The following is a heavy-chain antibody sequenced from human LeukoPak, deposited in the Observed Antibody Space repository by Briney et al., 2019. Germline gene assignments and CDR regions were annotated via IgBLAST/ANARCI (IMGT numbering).Heavy chain of an antibody. D-gene: IGHD2-2*01. CDR2: INPNSGGT. CDR3: ARADSVPAGDYHYWYMDV. CDR1: GYTFTGYY. Sequence: VASVKVSCNASGYTFTGYYMHWVRQDLRQGLQWMGWINPNSGGTDYAQKFQGRVTMTRDTSIRTVYMELSSLRSDDTAVYYCARADSVPAGDYHYWYMDVWGKGTTVTVSS. V-gene: IGHV1-2*02. J-gene: IGHJ6*03.